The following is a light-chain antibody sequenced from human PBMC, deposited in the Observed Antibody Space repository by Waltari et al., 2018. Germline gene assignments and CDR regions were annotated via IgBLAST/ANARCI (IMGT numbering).Light chain of an antibody. CDR3: QHRSNWPLN. Sequence: EIVLTQSPATLSLSPGEGATLSCRASQNVGNYLAWYQQKPGQAPRLLIYDTSNRATGITARFSGSGSGTDFTLTISGLEPEDFAVYYCQHRSNWPLNFGGGTKVEIK. J-gene: IGKJ4*01. V-gene: IGKV3-11*01. CDR1: QNVGNY. CDR2: DTS.